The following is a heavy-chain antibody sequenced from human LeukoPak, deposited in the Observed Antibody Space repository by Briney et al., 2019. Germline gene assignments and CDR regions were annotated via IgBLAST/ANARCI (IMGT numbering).Heavy chain of an antibody. J-gene: IGHJ3*02. D-gene: IGHD3-10*01. CDR1: GFTFSSYE. CDR3: ARSGEFLAMPSDI. V-gene: IGHV3-48*03. CDR2: ISSSGSTI. Sequence: PGGSLRLSCAASGFTFSSYEMNWVRQAPGKGLEWVSYISSSGSTIYYADSVKGRFTISRDNAKNSLYLQMNSPRAEDTAVYYCARSGEFLAMPSDIWGQGTMVTVSS.